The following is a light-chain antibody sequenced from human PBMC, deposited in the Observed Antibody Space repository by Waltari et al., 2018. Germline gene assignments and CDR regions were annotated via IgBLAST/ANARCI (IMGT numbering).Light chain of an antibody. Sequence: SYELTQPPSVSVSPGQTASITCSGDNLGDKYVCWYQQKPGQSPVLGIYQDTKRPSGIPERFSGSNSGNTATLTISGTQAMDEADYYCQAWDSSTVVFGGGTKLTVL. CDR3: QAWDSSTVV. CDR2: QDT. V-gene: IGLV3-1*01. CDR1: NLGDKY. J-gene: IGLJ2*01.